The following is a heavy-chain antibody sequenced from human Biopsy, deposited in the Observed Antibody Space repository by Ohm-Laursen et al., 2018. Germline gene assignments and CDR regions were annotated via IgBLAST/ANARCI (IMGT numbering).Heavy chain of an antibody. CDR2: INPSHGST. CDR3: VLASFDY. V-gene: IGHV1-46*01. Sequence: ASVKVSCKASGYTFTRYYMHWVRQAPGQGLQWMGLINPSHGSTGSAQKFEGRFTMTRDTSTSTFYTELSSLRSEDTAVYYCVLASFDYWGQGTLVTVPS. CDR1: GYTFTRYY. J-gene: IGHJ4*02.